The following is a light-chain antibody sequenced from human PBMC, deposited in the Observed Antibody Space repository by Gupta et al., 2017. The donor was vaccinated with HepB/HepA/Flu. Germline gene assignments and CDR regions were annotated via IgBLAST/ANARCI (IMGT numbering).Light chain of an antibody. V-gene: IGLV3-21*02. CDR2: DDS. J-gene: IGLJ1*01. CDR3: LVWHNNGGRYV. Sequence: SSVLTPPPSVSVASGQPSRITCGGDNIVSKSVHWYQQKPGQAPVLVVFDDSDRPSGIPERFSGSTSGNAATLTISRVEAGDEADYYCLVWHNNGGRYVFGTGTKVTVL. CDR1: NIVSKS.